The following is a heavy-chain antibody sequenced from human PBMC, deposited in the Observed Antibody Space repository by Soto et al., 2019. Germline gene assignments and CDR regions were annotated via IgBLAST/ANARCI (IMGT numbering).Heavy chain of an antibody. CDR3: ARDLGDDLYYYDSIPRREEYYFDY. CDR2: ISSSSSYI. J-gene: IGHJ4*02. V-gene: IGHV3-21*01. Sequence: EVQLVESGGGLVKPGGSLRLSCAASGFTFSSYSMNWVRQAPGKGLEWVSSISSSSSYIYYADSVKGRFTISRDNAKNSLYLQMNSLRAEDTAVYYCARDLGDDLYYYDSIPRREEYYFDYWGQGTLVTVSS. CDR1: GFTFSSYS. D-gene: IGHD3-22*01.